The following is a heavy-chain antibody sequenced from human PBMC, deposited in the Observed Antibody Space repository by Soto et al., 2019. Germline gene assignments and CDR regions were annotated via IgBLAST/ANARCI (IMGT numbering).Heavy chain of an antibody. Sequence: ASVKVSCKASGYTFTSYGISWVRQAPGQGLEWMGWISAYNGNTNYAQKLQGRVTMTTDTSTSTAYMELRSLRSDDTAVYYCARVGSVAGTSDYFYYCGMDVWGQRTTVTVSS. CDR3: ARVGSVAGTSDYFYYCGMDV. CDR2: ISAYNGNT. V-gene: IGHV1-18*04. D-gene: IGHD6-19*01. CDR1: GYTFTSYG. J-gene: IGHJ6*02.